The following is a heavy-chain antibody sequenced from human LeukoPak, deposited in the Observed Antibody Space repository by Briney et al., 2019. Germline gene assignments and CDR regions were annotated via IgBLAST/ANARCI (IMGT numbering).Heavy chain of an antibody. CDR1: GYTFTGYY. D-gene: IGHD2-2*01. J-gene: IGHJ6*03. CDR2: INPNNGDT. V-gene: IGHV1-2*02. Sequence: ASVKVSCKTSGYTFTGYYMHWVRQAPGQGLEWMGWINPNNGDTKYAQKFLGRVTMTRDTSISTAYMELSRLRSDDTAVYYCARDRATLCSSRIWHHSGNYYMDVWGKGTTVTVSS. CDR3: ARDRATLCSSRIWHHSGNYYMDV.